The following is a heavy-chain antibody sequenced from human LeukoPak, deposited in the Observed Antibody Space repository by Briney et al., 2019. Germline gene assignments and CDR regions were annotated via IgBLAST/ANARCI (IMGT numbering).Heavy chain of an antibody. J-gene: IGHJ3*02. D-gene: IGHD1-1*01. V-gene: IGHV3-7*01. CDR3: ARDIGSVERPRVAFDI. CDR2: IRQDGSEK. Sequence: GGSLRLSCAASGFTFSTYWMSWVRQTPGKGLEWVANIRQDGSEKYYVDSVKGRFTISRDNAQNSLYLQMNSLRAEDTAVYYCARDIGSVERPRVAFDIWGQGTMVTVSS. CDR1: GFTFSTYW.